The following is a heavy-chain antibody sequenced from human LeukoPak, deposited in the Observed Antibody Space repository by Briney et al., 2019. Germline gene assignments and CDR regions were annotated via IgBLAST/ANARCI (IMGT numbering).Heavy chain of an antibody. CDR1: GFTFSSYG. J-gene: IGHJ4*02. CDR2: ISYDGSNK. V-gene: IGHV3-30*18. D-gene: IGHD3-3*01. Sequence: GGSLRLSCAASGFTFSSYGMHWVRQAPGKGLEWVAVISYDGSNKYYADSVKGRFTISRDNSKNTLYLQMNSLRAEDTDVYYCAKDGTTYYDFWSGYRYFDYWGQGTLVTVSS. CDR3: AKDGTTYYDFWSGYRYFDY.